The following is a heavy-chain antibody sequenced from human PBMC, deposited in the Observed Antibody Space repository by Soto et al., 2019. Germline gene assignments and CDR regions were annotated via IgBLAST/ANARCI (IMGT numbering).Heavy chain of an antibody. CDR2: ISGSGGST. J-gene: IGHJ4*02. D-gene: IGHD1-26*01. CDR3: AKDLYSGSQGEIFDY. CDR1: GFTFSNYA. Sequence: HPGGSLRLSCAASGFTFSNYAMTWVRQAPGKGLEWVSVISGSGGSTYYADSVKGRSTISRDNSKKTLYLQMNSLRAEDTAVYYCAKDLYSGSQGEIFDYWGQGTLVTVSS. V-gene: IGHV3-23*01.